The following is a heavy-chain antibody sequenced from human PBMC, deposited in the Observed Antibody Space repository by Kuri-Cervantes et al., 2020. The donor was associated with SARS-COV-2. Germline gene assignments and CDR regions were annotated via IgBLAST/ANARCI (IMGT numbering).Heavy chain of an antibody. J-gene: IGHJ6*03. CDR2: IYYSGST. CDR3: ARAAGDQGEYYYYYYMDV. CDR1: GGSISSSSYY. V-gene: IGHV4-39*01. Sequence: GSLRLSCTVSGGSISSSSYYWGWISQPPGKGLEWIGSIYYSGSTYYNPSLKSRVTISVDTSKNQFSLKLSSVTAADTAVYYCARAAGDQGEYYYYYYMDVWGKGTTVTVSS. D-gene: IGHD7-27*01.